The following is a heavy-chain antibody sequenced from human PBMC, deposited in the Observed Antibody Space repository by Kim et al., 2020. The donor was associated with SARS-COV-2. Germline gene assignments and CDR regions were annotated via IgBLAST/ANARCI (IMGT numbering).Heavy chain of an antibody. CDR1: GGSFSCYY. Sequence: SETLSLTCAVYGGSFSCYYWSWIRQPPGKGLEWIGEINHSGSTNYNPSLKSRVTISVDTSKNQFSLKLSSVTAADTAVYYCARIPGGSSTSCSMECFDSWGQGTLVTVSS. D-gene: IGHD2-2*01. CDR3: ARIPGGSSTSCSMECFDS. J-gene: IGHJ4*02. CDR2: INHSGST. V-gene: IGHV4-34*01.